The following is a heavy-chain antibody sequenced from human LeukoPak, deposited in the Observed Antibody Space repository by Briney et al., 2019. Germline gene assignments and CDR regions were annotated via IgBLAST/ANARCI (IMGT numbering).Heavy chain of an antibody. Sequence: GGSLKLSCAASGFTFSGSAMHWVRRASGKGLEWVGRIRSKANSYATAYAASVKGRFTISRDDSKNTAYLQMNSLKTEDTAVYYCTRPFYCSSTSCYEDYWGQGTLVTVSS. CDR3: TRPFYCSSTSCYEDY. V-gene: IGHV3-73*01. J-gene: IGHJ4*02. D-gene: IGHD2-2*01. CDR2: IRSKANSYAT. CDR1: GFTFSGSA.